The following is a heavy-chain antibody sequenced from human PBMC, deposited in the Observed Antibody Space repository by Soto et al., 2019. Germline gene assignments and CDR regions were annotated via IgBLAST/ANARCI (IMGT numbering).Heavy chain of an antibody. CDR1: GFTFSSYG. Sequence: QVQLVESGGGVVQPGRSLRLSCAASGFTFSSYGMHWVRQAPGKGLERVAVISYDGSNKYYADSVKGRFTISRDNSKNTLYLQMNSLRAEDTAVYYCAKDARVSGWYFQDYWGQGTLVTVSS. CDR3: AKDARVSGWYFQDY. CDR2: ISYDGSNK. J-gene: IGHJ4*02. V-gene: IGHV3-30*18. D-gene: IGHD6-19*01.